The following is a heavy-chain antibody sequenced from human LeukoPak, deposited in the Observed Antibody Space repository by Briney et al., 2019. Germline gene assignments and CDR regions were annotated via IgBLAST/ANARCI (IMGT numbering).Heavy chain of an antibody. CDR2: IRDAGDGYTT. J-gene: IGHJ5*02. CDR3: VRNHRHWFDP. CDR1: GFTFSSYG. Sequence: GGSLRLSCAASGFTFSSYGMHWVRQAPGQGPELIGHIRDAGDGYTTEYAASVKGRFTVSRDDSKNSLYLQMNSLKPEDAAVYYCVRNHRHWFDPWGQGTLVTVSS. V-gene: IGHV3-72*01.